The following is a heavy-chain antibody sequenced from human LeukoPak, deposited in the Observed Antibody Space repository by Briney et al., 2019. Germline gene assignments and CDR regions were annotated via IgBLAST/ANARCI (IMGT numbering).Heavy chain of an antibody. CDR1: GFRISDYY. D-gene: IGHD5-18*01. V-gene: IGHV3-11*01. CDR2: ISSPGTTL. Sequence: GGSLILSCAASGFRISDYYVTWIRQARGRGPGLVAYISSPGTTLYYVSSEEGRFTISRDNANNSMYQQMNILRADAPSVYYCASGIQPRLSWFFDLWGRGTQVIVSS. CDR3: ASGIQPRLSWFFDL. J-gene: IGHJ2*01.